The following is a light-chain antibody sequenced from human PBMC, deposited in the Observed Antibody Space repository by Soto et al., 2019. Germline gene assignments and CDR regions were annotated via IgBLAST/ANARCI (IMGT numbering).Light chain of an antibody. CDR1: SSDVGGYNY. J-gene: IGLJ2*01. CDR2: DVS. CDR3: SSYTSSSTLVV. Sequence: QSALTQPASVSGSPGQSITISCTGTSSDVGGYNYVSWYQQHPGKAPKLMIYDVSNRPSGVSNRFSGSKSANTASQTISGLQAEDEAHYYCSSYTSSSTLVVFGGGTKLTVL. V-gene: IGLV2-14*03.